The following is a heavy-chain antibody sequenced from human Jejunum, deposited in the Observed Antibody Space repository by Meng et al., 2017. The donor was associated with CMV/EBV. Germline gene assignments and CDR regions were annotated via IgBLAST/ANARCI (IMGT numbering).Heavy chain of an antibody. V-gene: IGHV4-34*01. J-gene: IGHJ4*02. CDR3: ARGGRVDCSSTSCYWAYYFDY. D-gene: IGHD2-2*01. Sequence: YCWNWIRQPPGKGLEWIGEINHSGSTNYNSSLKSRVTISVDTSKNQFSLKLSSVTASDTAVYYCARGGRVDCSSTSCYWAYYFDYWGQGTLVTVSS. CDR1: YC. CDR2: INHSGST.